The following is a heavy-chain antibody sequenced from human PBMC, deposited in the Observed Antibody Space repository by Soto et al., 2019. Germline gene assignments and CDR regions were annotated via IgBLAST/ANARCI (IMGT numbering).Heavy chain of an antibody. J-gene: IGHJ6*02. CDR3: ARQQLLPFYYALDV. D-gene: IGHD6-13*01. V-gene: IGHV4-59*01. Sequence: PSETLSLTCTVSGGSISGYYWCWFRQSPGKGLEYIGYIYYRGSTNYNPSLKSRVTMSVDTSRNQFSLKVNSVAAADTAVYYCARQQLLPFYYALDVWGQGTTVT. CDR1: GGSISGYY. CDR2: IYYRGST.